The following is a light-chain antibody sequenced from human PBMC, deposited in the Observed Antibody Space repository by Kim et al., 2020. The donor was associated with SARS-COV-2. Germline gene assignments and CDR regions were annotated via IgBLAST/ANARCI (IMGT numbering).Light chain of an antibody. CDR2: YDS. J-gene: IGLJ3*02. V-gene: IGLV3-21*01. CDR3: QVWDRSSDHWV. Sequence: SYELTQPPSVSGAPGKTASITCGGNDIGSKSVHWYQQRPGPAPVLVIYYDSDRPSGIPERFSGSNSGNTATLTISRVEAGDEAGYYCQVWDRSSDHWVFG. CDR1: DIGSKS.